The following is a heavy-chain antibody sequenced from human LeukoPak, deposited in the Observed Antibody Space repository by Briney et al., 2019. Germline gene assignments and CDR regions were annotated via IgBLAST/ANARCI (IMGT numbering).Heavy chain of an antibody. CDR2: ISWNSGSI. D-gene: IGHD2-21*01. Sequence: QAGGSLRLSCAASGFTFDDYAMHWVRQAPGKGLEWVSGISWNSGSIGYADSVKGRFTISRDNAKNSLYLQMNSLRAEDTALYYCAKEVTGYYYFDYWGQGTLVTVSS. V-gene: IGHV3-9*01. CDR1: GFTFDDYA. CDR3: AKEVTGYYYFDY. J-gene: IGHJ4*02.